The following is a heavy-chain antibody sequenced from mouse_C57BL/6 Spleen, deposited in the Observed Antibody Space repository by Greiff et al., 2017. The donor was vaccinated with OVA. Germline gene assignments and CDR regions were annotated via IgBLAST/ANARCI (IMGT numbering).Heavy chain of an antibody. D-gene: IGHD1-1*01. J-gene: IGHJ1*03. Sequence: VQLKQSGPELVKPGASVKISCKASGYSFTDYNMNWVKQSNGKSLEWIGVINPNYGTPSYNQTFKGKATLTVDQSSSTDYMQLNSLSAEDAAVYYCARRDYLRYFDVWGTGTTVTVSS. V-gene: IGHV1-39*01. CDR2: INPNYGTP. CDR1: GYSFTDYN. CDR3: ARRDYLRYFDV.